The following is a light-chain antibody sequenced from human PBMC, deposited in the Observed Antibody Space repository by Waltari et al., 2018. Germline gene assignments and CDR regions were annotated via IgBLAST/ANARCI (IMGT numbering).Light chain of an antibody. CDR1: QIISSW. J-gene: IGKJ1*01. Sequence: DIQMTQSPSTLSASVGDRVTITCRASQIISSWLAWYQQKQGKAPKLLIYRASNLESGVPSRFSGSGSGTEFTLTISSLQPDDSATYYCQQYNAYRTFGQGTKLEIK. CDR3: QQYNAYRT. V-gene: IGKV1-5*03. CDR2: RAS.